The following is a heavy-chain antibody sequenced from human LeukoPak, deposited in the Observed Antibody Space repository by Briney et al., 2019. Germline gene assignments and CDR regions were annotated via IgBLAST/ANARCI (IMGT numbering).Heavy chain of an antibody. J-gene: IGHJ4*02. Sequence: PGGSLRLPCAPSGFTFSSFAMNWVRQAPGKGLEWVAGISGSGGNTYYADSVKGRFTISRNNSKNTLYLQMNSLRAEDTAVYYCAKAATVTTDLDYWGQGTLVTVSS. CDR3: AKAATVTTDLDY. V-gene: IGHV3-23*01. CDR1: GFTFSSFA. D-gene: IGHD4-11*01. CDR2: ISGSGGNT.